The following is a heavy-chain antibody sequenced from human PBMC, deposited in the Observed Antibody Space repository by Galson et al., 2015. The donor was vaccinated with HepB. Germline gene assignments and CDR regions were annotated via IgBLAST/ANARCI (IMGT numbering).Heavy chain of an antibody. CDR2: IWCAGTIK. CDR3: VRHSIAGGFEY. J-gene: IGHJ4*02. V-gene: IGHV3-33*01. Sequence: SLRLSCAASGFTFSSFNMHWVRQAPGKGLEWVTVIWCAGTIKYYLDSVEGRFSISRDNSKNTLYLQMNSLRVEDTAVYYCVRHSIAGGFEYWGRGTVVTVSS. D-gene: IGHD6-13*01. CDR1: GFTFSSFN.